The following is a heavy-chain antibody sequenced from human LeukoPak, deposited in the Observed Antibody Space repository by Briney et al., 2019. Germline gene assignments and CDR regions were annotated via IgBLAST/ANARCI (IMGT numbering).Heavy chain of an antibody. V-gene: IGHV3-11*01. Sequence: GGSLRLSCAVSGFTFSDYYMSWIRQALGKGLEWVSYISSSGSAIYYADSVKGRFTISRDNAKNSLYLQMNSLRAEDTAVYYCATLKGAYDYERLDYWGQGTLVTVSS. D-gene: IGHD3-22*01. CDR2: ISSSGSAI. CDR3: ATLKGAYDYERLDY. CDR1: GFTFSDYY. J-gene: IGHJ4*02.